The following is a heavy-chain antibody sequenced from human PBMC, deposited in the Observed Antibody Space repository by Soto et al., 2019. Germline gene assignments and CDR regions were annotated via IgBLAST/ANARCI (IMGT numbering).Heavy chain of an antibody. CDR1: GGSISSYY. Sequence: SETLSLTCTVSGGSISSYYWSWIRQPPGKGLEWIGYIYYSGSTNYNPSLKSRVTISVDTSKNQFSLKLSSVTAADTAVYYCARARITYREGNWFDPWGQGTLVTVSS. CDR3: ARARITYREGNWFDP. D-gene: IGHD1-20*01. V-gene: IGHV4-59*01. CDR2: IYYSGST. J-gene: IGHJ5*02.